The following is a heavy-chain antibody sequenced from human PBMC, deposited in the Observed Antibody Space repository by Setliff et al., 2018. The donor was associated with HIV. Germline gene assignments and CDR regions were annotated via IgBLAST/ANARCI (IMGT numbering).Heavy chain of an antibody. V-gene: IGHV3-74*01. CDR2: LNNDGGST. Sequence: PGGSLRLSCAASGFTFSSYWMHWVRQAPGKGLVWVSRLNNDGGSTDYADSVKGRFTISRDNAKNTLYLQMNSLRAEDTAVYYCARVPLYDSSGFYYLGAFDIWGQGTMVTVSS. J-gene: IGHJ3*02. CDR3: ARVPLYDSSGFYYLGAFDI. CDR1: GFTFSSYW. D-gene: IGHD3-22*01.